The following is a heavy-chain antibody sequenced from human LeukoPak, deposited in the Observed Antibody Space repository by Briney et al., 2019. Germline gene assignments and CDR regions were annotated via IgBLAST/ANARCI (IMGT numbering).Heavy chain of an antibody. J-gene: IGHJ3*01. V-gene: IGHV5-51*01. CDR2: IYPGDSDT. CDR1: GYSFTSYW. D-gene: IGHD5-12*01. Sequence: GESLEISCKGSGYSFTSYWIGWVRQMPGKGVGLMGIIYPGDSDTRYSPSFQGQVTISADKSISTAYLQWSSLKASDTGMYYAAVLYSGYDPDGEDPFDLWGQGTMVTVSS. CDR3: AVLYSGYDPDGEDPFDL.